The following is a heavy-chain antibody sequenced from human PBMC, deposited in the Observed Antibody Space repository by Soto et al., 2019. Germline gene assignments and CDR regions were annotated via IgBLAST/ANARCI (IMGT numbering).Heavy chain of an antibody. J-gene: IGHJ6*02. CDR1: GGSISSYY. Sequence: SETLSLTCTVSGGSISSYYWSWIRQPPGKGLEWIGFIYYSGSTNYNPSLKSRVTISVDTSKNQFSLKLSSVTAADTAVYYCARHPSRRYYDSSGYYYPLVYGMDVWGQGTTVTVS. CDR2: IYYSGST. V-gene: IGHV4-59*08. CDR3: ARHPSRRYYDSSGYYYPLVYGMDV. D-gene: IGHD3-22*01.